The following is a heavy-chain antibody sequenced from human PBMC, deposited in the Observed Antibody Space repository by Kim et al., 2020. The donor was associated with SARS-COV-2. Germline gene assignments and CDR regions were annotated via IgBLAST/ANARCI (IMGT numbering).Heavy chain of an antibody. D-gene: IGHD1-20*01. V-gene: IGHV5-51*01. CDR3: ARHGRGHLITGTLFDY. J-gene: IGHJ4*02. Sequence: FQGQVTISADKSISTAYLQWSSLKASDTAMYYCARHGRGHLITGTLFDYWGQGTLVTVSS.